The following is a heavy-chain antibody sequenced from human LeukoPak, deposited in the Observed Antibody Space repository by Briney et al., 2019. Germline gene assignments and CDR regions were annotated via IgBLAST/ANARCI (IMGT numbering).Heavy chain of an antibody. CDR2: ISSSGSTI. J-gene: IGHJ4*02. CDR3: ARPEYYLGVDY. V-gene: IGHV3-48*03. Sequence: GGSLRLSCAASGFTFSSYEMNWVRQAPGKGLEWVSYISSSGSTIYYADSVRGRFTISRDNAKNSLYLQMNSLRAEDTAVYYCARPEYYLGVDYWGQGTLVTVSS. CDR1: GFTFSSYE. D-gene: IGHD3-16*01.